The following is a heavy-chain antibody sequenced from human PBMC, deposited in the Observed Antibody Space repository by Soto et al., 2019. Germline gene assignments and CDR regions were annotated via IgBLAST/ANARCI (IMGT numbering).Heavy chain of an antibody. CDR1: GFTFSSYS. Sequence: GGSLRLSCAASGFTFSSYSMNWVRQAPGKGLEWVSSISSSSSYIYYADSVKGRFTISRDNAKNSLYLQMNSLRAEDTAVYYCASPSPTGSSYYYYYMDVLGKGTTVTVSS. J-gene: IGHJ6*03. CDR3: ASPSPTGSSYYYYYMDV. V-gene: IGHV3-21*01. D-gene: IGHD6-6*01. CDR2: ISSSSSYI.